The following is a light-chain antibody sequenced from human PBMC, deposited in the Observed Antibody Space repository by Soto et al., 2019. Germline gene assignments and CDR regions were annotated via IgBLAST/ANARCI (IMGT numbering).Light chain of an antibody. V-gene: IGKV1-5*01. J-gene: IGKJ1*01. CDR3: QQYNSYRA. CDR2: DAS. CDR1: QSIRSW. Sequence: IQMTQSPSTLSASVGDRVTITYRASQSIRSWWALYQQRTGKDHKLLIYDASILESGVPSKFCCSVYGTEFAHTISSLQPDDFAANYCQQYNSYRAFGQGTKVDIK.